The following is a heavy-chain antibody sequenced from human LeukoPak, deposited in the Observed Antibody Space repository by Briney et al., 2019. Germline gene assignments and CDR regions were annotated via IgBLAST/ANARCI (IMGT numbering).Heavy chain of an antibody. CDR1: GSIFTSYW. D-gene: IGHD1-26*01. Sequence: GASLQISCQGSGSIFTSYWIGWVRPLPGKGLEWMGIICPGDSDTRYGPSFQGQVTISADKSISTAYLQWSSLKASDTAMYYCARQGGSSHFDYWGQGTLVTVSS. CDR2: ICPGDSDT. CDR3: ARQGGSSHFDY. V-gene: IGHV5-51*01. J-gene: IGHJ4*02.